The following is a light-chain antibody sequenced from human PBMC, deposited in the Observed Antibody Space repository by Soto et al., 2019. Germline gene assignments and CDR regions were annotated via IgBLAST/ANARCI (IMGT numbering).Light chain of an antibody. V-gene: IGLV1-44*01. J-gene: IGLJ3*02. CDR1: TSNVVSNT. CDR3: ATWDDSLNGPV. Sequence: QAVVTQPPSASGTPGQRVTISCSESTSNVVSNTVNWYQQLPGTAPKLLIYNNHQRPSGVPDRFSGSKSGTSASLAISGLQSEDEADYYCATWDDSLNGPVFGGGTKVTVL. CDR2: NNH.